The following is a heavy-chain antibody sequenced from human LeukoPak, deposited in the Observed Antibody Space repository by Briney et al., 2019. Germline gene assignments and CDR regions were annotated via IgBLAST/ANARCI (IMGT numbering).Heavy chain of an antibody. CDR1: GFTFSDYY. Sequence: GGPLRLSCAASGFTFSDYYMSWIRQAPGKGLEWVSYISSSGSTIYYADSVKGRFTISRDNAKNSLYLQMNSLRAEDTAVYYCARGQAGKSGYDYYYYYGMDVWGQGTTVTVSS. CDR3: ARGQAGKSGYDYYYYYGMDV. CDR2: ISSSGSTI. D-gene: IGHD5-12*01. V-gene: IGHV3-11*01. J-gene: IGHJ6*02.